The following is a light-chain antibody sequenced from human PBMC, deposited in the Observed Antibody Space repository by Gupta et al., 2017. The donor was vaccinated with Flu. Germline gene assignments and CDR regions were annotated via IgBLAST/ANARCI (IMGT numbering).Light chain of an antibody. J-gene: IGKJ2*03. CDR1: QSVFYSPNNKNY. V-gene: IGKV4-1*01. CDR3: QQYHGNPPDS. Sequence: DIVMTQSPDSLALSLGERATINCKSSQSVFYSPNNKNYLAWYQQKPGQPPKLLIYWASTRESGVPDRFSGSGSGTDFTLTSSSLQAEDVAVYYCQQYHGNPPDSFGQGTKLEIK. CDR2: WAS.